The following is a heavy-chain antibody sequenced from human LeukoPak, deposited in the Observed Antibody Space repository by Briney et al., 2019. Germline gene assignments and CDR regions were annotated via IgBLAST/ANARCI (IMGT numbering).Heavy chain of an antibody. D-gene: IGHD1-14*01. CDR1: GYSFTSYW. CDR2: VDPSDSYT. CDR3: ARQVYNWFDP. V-gene: IGHV5-10-1*01. Sequence: GESLKISCKGSGYSFTSYWISWVRQVPGKGLEWMGRVDPSDSYTNYSPSFQGHVTISADTSISTAYLQWSSLKASDTAMYYCARQVYNWFDPWGQGNLVTVSS. J-gene: IGHJ5*02.